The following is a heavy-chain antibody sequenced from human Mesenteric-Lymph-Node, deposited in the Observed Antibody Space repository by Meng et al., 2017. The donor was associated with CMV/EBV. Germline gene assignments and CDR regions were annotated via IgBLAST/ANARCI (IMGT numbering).Heavy chain of an antibody. J-gene: IGHJ4*02. D-gene: IGHD6-19*01. V-gene: IGHV3-7*01. Sequence: GGSLRLSCAASGFTFSSYWMSWVRQAPGKGLEWVANIKQDGSEKYYVDSVKGRFTISRDNAKNSLYLQMNSLRAEDTAVYFCARGLLAVAVDYWGQGTLVTVSS. CDR2: IKQDGSEK. CDR1: GFTFSSYW. CDR3: ARGLLAVAVDY.